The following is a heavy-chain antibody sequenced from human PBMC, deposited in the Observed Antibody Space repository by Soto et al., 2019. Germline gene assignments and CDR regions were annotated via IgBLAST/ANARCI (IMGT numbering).Heavy chain of an antibody. D-gene: IGHD5-12*01. J-gene: IGHJ4*02. CDR1: GGPFKNNG. Sequence: SVKVSCTAPGGPFKNNGISWVRQAPGQGLEWMGGIIPVFGTTKSAQKFEGRLTITADDFTSTVYMELSRLRYEDTAVYYCARENGVAVATILYYFDYWGPGTLVTVSS. CDR2: IIPVFGTT. CDR3: ARENGVAVATILYYFDY. V-gene: IGHV1-69*13.